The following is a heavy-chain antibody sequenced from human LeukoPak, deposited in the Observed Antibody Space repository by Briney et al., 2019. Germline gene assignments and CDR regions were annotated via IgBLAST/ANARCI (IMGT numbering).Heavy chain of an antibody. J-gene: IGHJ4*02. CDR2: ISGSGRST. CDR1: GFTYSNYA. Sequence: GGSLRLSCAASGFTYSNYAMNWVCQAPGKGLEWVSVISGSGRSTYYADSVKGRFTISRDKSKNSLYLQMNSLRVEDTAIYYCAKSIVNSGTYIPFDYWGQGTLVTVSS. V-gene: IGHV3-23*01. CDR3: AKSIVNSGTYIPFDY. D-gene: IGHD1-26*01.